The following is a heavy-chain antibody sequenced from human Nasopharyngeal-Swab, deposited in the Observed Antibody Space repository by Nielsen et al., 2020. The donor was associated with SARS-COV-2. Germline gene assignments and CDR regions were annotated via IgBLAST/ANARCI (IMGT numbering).Heavy chain of an antibody. V-gene: IGHV4-34*01. D-gene: IGHD1-26*01. CDR3: ARRETIVGSFDY. Sequence: SETLSLTCAVYGGSFSGYYWSWIRQPPGKGLEWIGEINHSGSTNYNPSLKSRVTISVDTSKNQFSLKLSSVTAADTAVYYCARRETIVGSFDYWGQGTLVTVSS. J-gene: IGHJ4*02. CDR2: INHSGST. CDR1: GGSFSGYY.